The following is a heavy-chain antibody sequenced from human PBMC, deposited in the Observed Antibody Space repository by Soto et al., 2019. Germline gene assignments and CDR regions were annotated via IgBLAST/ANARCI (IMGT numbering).Heavy chain of an antibody. CDR2: ISAYNGNT. J-gene: IGHJ6*02. CDR1: GYTFTSYG. V-gene: IGHV1-18*01. CDR3: AREGGSYSPGADYDYYGMDV. Sequence: QVQLVQSGAEVKKPGASVKVSCKASGYTFTSYGISWVRQAPGQGLEWMGWISAYNGNTNYAQKLRGRVTMTTDTSTNTAYIELRSLRSDDTAVYYCAREGGSYSPGADYDYYGMDVWGQGTTVTVSS. D-gene: IGHD1-26*01.